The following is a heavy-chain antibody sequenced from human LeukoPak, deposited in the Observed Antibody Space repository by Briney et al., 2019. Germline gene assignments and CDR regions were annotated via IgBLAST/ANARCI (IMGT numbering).Heavy chain of an antibody. J-gene: IGHJ6*02. V-gene: IGHV4-31*03. Sequence: SETLSLTCTVSGGSISSGGYYCSWIRQHPGKGLEWIGYIYYSGSTYYNPSLKSRVTISVDTSKNQFSLKLSSVTAADTAVYYCARDLIRYSSRTYYYYGMDVWGQGTTVTVSS. CDR1: GGSISSGGYY. CDR2: IYYSGST. CDR3: ARDLIRYSSRTYYYYGMDV. D-gene: IGHD6-13*01.